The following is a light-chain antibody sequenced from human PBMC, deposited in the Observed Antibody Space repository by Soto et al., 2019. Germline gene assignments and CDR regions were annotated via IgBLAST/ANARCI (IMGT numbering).Light chain of an antibody. CDR3: LQHYSWPWT. CDR2: RIF. J-gene: IGKJ1*01. CDR1: QSVSGY. Sequence: EIVMTQSPGTVSVFPGETVTLSCRASQSVSGYLDWFHQKPGQAPRLVLLRIFTRAIGVPARFSGSGSETEFTLTISGLQSEDSGVYYCLQHYSWPWTVGQGTKGEIK. V-gene: IGKV3-15*01.